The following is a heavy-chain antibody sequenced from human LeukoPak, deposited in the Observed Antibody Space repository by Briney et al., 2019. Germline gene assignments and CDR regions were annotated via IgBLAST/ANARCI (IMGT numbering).Heavy chain of an antibody. J-gene: IGHJ4*02. CDR3: AVTDSLYDSSGYYLPFDY. Sequence: SETLSLTCTVSGGSMNNYYWTWIRQPPGKGLEWIGYMYYSGSTNYNPSLKSRVTISVDTSKNQFSLKLSSVTAADTAVYYCAVTDSLYDSSGYYLPFDYWGQGTLVTVSS. CDR1: GGSMNNYY. CDR2: MYYSGST. D-gene: IGHD3-22*01. V-gene: IGHV4-59*12.